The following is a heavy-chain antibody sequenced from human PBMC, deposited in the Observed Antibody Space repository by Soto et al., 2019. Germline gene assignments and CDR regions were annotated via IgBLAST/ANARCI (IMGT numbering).Heavy chain of an antibody. V-gene: IGHV1-18*01. D-gene: IGHD6-19*01. CDR2: ISGYNDKT. J-gene: IGHJ4*02. Sequence: QVQLVQSGTEMKKAGASLKVSCKTTGYMFNSYRMSRVRQAPGQGLEWLGWISGYNDKTEYAQNFQGRVTLTTETATATVYMELRGLKADDTAVYYCARDETYTSGWYFEYWGQGTLVTVPS. CDR3: ARDETYTSGWYFEY. CDR1: GYMFNSYR.